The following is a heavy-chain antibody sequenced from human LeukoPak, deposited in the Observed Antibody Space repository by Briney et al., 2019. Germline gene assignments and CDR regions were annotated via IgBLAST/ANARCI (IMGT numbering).Heavy chain of an antibody. Sequence: PSETLSLTCTVSGGSISSSSYYWGWIRQPPGKGLEWIGSIYYSGSTYYNPSLKRRVTISVDTSKNQFSLKLSSVTAADTAVYYCARQGQGFGVVILNWFDPWGQGTLVTVSS. CDR3: ARQGQGFGVVILNWFDP. D-gene: IGHD3-3*01. CDR1: GGSISSSSYY. J-gene: IGHJ5*02. CDR2: IYYSGST. V-gene: IGHV4-39*01.